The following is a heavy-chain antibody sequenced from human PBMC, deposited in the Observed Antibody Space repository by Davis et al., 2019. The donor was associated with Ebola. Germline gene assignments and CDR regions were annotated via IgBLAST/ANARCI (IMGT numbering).Heavy chain of an antibody. V-gene: IGHV3-23*01. CDR3: AKPGFLEWLLHYYMDV. CDR2: ISGSGGST. J-gene: IGHJ6*03. D-gene: IGHD3-3*01. Sequence: PGGSLRLSCAASGFTFSSYAMSWVRQAPGKGLEWVSAISGSGGSTYYADSVKGRFTISRDNSKNTLYLQMNSLRAEDTAVYYCAKPGFLEWLLHYYMDVWGKGTTVTVSS. CDR1: GFTFSSYA.